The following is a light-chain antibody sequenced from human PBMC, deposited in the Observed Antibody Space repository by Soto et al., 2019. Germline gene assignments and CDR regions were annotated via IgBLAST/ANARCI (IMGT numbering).Light chain of an antibody. V-gene: IGLV2-14*01. CDR1: SSDVGGYNY. CDR2: DVS. CDR3: SSYTSSSTA. Sequence: QSALTQAASVSGSPGRSITITCTGTSSDVGGYNYVSWYQQHPGKAPKLMIYDVSNRPSGVSNRFSGSKSGNTASLTISGLQAEDEADYSCSSYTSSSTAFGTVTTFTVL. J-gene: IGLJ1*01.